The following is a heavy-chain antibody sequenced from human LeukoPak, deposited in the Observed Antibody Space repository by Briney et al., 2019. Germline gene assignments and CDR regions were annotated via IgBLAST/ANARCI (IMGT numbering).Heavy chain of an antibody. CDR1: GFTFSSYP. CDR3: ARAARKTLLDY. J-gene: IGHJ4*02. CDR2: ISSDGSSK. D-gene: IGHD2-15*01. V-gene: IGHV3-30-3*01. Sequence: GRSLRLSCAASGFTFSSYPIHWVRQAPGKGLEWVAVISSDGSSKYYADSVKVRFTISRDNSKNTLYLQMNSLRAEGTAVYYCARAARKTLLDYWGQGTLVTVSS.